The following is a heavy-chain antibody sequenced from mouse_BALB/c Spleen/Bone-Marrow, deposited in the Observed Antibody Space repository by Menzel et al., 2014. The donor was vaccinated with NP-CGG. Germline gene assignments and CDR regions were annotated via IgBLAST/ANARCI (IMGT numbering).Heavy chain of an antibody. CDR3: ARSSSYDYDVGFAY. CDR1: GYSITRDYA. CDR2: ISYSGST. J-gene: IGHJ3*01. V-gene: IGHV3-2*02. Sequence: EVKLQESGPGLVKPSQSLFLTCIVTGYSITRDYAWNWIRQFPGNKLEWIGYISYSGSTTYNPSLESRISITRDTSKNQFFLQLNPVTTEDAATYYCARSSSYDYDVGFAYWGQGTLVTVSA. D-gene: IGHD2-4*01.